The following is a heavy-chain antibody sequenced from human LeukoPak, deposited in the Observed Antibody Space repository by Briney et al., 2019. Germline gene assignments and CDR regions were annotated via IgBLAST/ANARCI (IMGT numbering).Heavy chain of an antibody. Sequence: SETLSLTCTVSGGSISSYYWGWIRQPPGKGLEWIGYIYTSGSANYNPSLKSRVTISVDTSKNQFSLKLSSVTAADTAVYYCARQREYYYYMDVWGKGTTVTVSS. J-gene: IGHJ6*03. D-gene: IGHD6-25*01. CDR2: IYTSGSA. CDR3: ARQREYYYYMDV. V-gene: IGHV4-4*09. CDR1: GGSISSYY.